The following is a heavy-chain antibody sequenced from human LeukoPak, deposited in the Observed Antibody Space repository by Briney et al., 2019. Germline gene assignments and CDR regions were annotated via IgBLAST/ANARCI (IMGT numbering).Heavy chain of an antibody. J-gene: IGHJ3*02. V-gene: IGHV3-64*01. CDR2: ISSNGGST. Sequence: GESLRLSCAASGFTFSSYSMNWVRQAPGKGLEYVSAISSNGGSTYYANSVKGRFTISRDNSKNTLYLQMGSLRAEDMAVYYCALCSTPFDAFDIWGQGTMVTVSS. CDR3: ALCSTPFDAFDI. CDR1: GFTFSSYS. D-gene: IGHD2-2*01.